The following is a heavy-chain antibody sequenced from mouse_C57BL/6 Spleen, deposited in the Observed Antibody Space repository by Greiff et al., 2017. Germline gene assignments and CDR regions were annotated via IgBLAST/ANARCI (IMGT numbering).Heavy chain of an antibody. CDR3: GIDGSCAY. D-gene: IGHD2-3*01. Sequence: QVQLQQPGAELVMPGASVKLSCKASGYTFTSYWMHWVKQRPGQGLEWIGEIDPSDSYTNYNQKFKGKSTLTVDKSSSTAYMQLSSLTSDDSAVYYCGIDGSCAYWGQGTLVTVSA. CDR1: GYTFTSYW. V-gene: IGHV1-69*01. CDR2: IDPSDSYT. J-gene: IGHJ3*01.